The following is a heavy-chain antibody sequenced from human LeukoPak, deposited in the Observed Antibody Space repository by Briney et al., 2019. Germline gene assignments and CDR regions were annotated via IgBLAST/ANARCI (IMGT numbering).Heavy chain of an antibody. CDR2: INHSGST. CDR1: GGSISSYY. V-gene: IGHV4-34*01. Sequence: KPSETLSLTCTVSGGSISSYYWSWIRQPPGKRLEWIGEINHSGSTNYNPSLKSRVTISVDTSKNQFSLKLSPVTAADTAVYYCARSLLWFGELSPALDYWGQGTLVTVSS. J-gene: IGHJ4*02. D-gene: IGHD3-10*01. CDR3: ARSLLWFGELSPALDY.